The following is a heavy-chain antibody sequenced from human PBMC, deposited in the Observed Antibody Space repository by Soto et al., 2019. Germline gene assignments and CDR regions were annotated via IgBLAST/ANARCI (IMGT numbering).Heavy chain of an antibody. J-gene: IGHJ4*02. V-gene: IGHV3-23*01. CDR1: GFTFSSYA. CDR3: AKDFDSSGYYVGGY. D-gene: IGHD3-22*01. CDR2: ISGSGGST. Sequence: GGSLRLSCAASGFTFSSYAMSWVRQAPGKGLEWVSAISGSGGSTYYADSVKGRFTISRDNSKNTLYLQMNSLRAEDKAVYYCAKDFDSSGYYVGGYWGQGTLVTVSS.